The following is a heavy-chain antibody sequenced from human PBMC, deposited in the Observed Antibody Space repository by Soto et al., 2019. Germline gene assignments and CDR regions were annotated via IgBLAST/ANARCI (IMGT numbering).Heavy chain of an antibody. D-gene: IGHD3-10*01. J-gene: IGHJ6*02. Sequence: GGSLRLSCFASALPGAGRYMAWVRQAPGKGLEWASVIYNDGTTYYSQSVEGRFTISRDTSKNTLYLQMDRLRDEDTAVYYCVRPLPSGQTHARDVWGQGTTVTVSS. CDR2: IYNDGTT. V-gene: IGHV3-53*01. CDR3: VRPLPSGQTHARDV. CDR1: ALPGAGRY.